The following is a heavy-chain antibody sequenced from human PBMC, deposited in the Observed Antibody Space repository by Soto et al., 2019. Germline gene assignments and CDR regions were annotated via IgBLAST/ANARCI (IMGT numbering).Heavy chain of an antibody. J-gene: IGHJ4*02. Sequence: QVILAQSGAEVKKPGSSVKVSCKVSGGSFSSFSINWVRQAPGQRFEWMGGIIPILGTANFTQKFQDRVTFTADESTATAYMTLSSLTSEDTAFYYCTTFDINGYFPHNHYWCPGTQVTVSS. V-gene: IGHV1-69*01. CDR2: IIPILGTA. D-gene: IGHD3-22*01. CDR3: TTFDINGYFPHNHY. CDR1: GGSFSSFS.